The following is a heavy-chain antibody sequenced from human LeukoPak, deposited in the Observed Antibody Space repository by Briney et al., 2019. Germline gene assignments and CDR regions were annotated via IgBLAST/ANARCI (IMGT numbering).Heavy chain of an antibody. J-gene: IGHJ4*02. V-gene: IGHV1-2*02. CDR2: IDHNSGAT. CDR1: GYTFSDYY. D-gene: IGHD3-16*01. CDR3: APGGRITFGGEPAYYYDY. Sequence: ASVKVSCKTSGYTFSDYYIHWVRQAPGQGLEWMGWIDHNSGATNYAQKFQGRVTMTRATPISTVYIELSRLRSDDTAVYYCAPGGRITFGGEPAYYYDYWGQGTLVTVS.